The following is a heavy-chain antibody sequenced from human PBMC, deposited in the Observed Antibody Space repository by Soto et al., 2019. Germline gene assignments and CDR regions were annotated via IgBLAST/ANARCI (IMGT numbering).Heavy chain of an antibody. CDR1: GGSFTSNNW. Sequence: QVQLQESGPGLVEPSGTLSLTCAVSGGSFTSNNWWTWVRQPPGQGLEWIGEIYRTGSTNYNPPLQRRVTLTLDKPGNPFSLKVTSLTGADTAVYYCASRDPGISVDYWGQGDVVTVAS. J-gene: IGHJ4*02. CDR2: IYRTGST. CDR3: ASRDPGISVDY. V-gene: IGHV4-4*02. D-gene: IGHD1-26*01.